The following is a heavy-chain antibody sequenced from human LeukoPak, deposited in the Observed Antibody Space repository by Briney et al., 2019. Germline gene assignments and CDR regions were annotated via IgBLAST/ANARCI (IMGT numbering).Heavy chain of an antibody. CDR2: IYYSGST. CDR3: ARACPYYDFWSGYPLGPFDY. V-gene: IGHV4-59*08. J-gene: IGHJ4*02. D-gene: IGHD3-3*01. Sequence: PSETLSLTCTVSGGSIRSYYWSWIRQPPGKGLEWIGYIYYSGSTDYNPSLKSRVTISIDTSKNQFSLKQSSVTAADTAVYYCARACPYYDFWSGYPLGPFDYWGQGTLVTVSS. CDR1: GGSIRSYY.